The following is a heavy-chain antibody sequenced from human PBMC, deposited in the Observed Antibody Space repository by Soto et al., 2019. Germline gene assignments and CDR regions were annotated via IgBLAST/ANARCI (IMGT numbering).Heavy chain of an antibody. V-gene: IGHV4-31*03. Sequence: PSETLSLTCTVSGGSISSDGYYWSWIRQHPGKGLEWIGYIYYSGSTYYNPSLKSRVTISVDTSKNQFSLKLSSVTAADTAVYYCARDLTPTYDILTGYARGWFDPWGQGTLVTVSS. CDR2: IYYSGST. J-gene: IGHJ5*02. D-gene: IGHD3-9*01. CDR3: ARDLTPTYDILTGYARGWFDP. CDR1: GGSISSDGYY.